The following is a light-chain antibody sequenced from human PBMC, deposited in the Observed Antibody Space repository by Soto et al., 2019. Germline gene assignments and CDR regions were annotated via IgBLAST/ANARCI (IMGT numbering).Light chain of an antibody. Sequence: EIVMTQSPATLSVSPGERATLSCRASQSVSSNLAWYQQKPGQAPRLLIYRVSSRATGVPDRFSGSGSGTDYTLTISRLEHEDFEVYYCQQYGNLPLTLGGGTKVDIK. CDR3: QQYGNLPLT. V-gene: IGKV3-20*01. CDR2: RVS. J-gene: IGKJ4*01. CDR1: QSVSSN.